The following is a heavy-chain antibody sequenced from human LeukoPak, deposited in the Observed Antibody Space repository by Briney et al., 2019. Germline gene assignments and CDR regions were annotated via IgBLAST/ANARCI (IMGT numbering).Heavy chain of an antibody. CDR1: GGSISSYY. D-gene: IGHD3-10*01. V-gene: IGHV4-59*12. CDR3: AREISALLWFGGANWFDP. CDR2: IYYSGST. Sequence: SETLSLTCTVSGGSISSYYWSWIRQPPGKGLEWIGYIYYSGSTNYNPSLKSRVTISVDTSKNQFSLKLSSVTAADTAVYYCAREISALLWFGGANWFDPWGQGTLVTVSS. J-gene: IGHJ5*02.